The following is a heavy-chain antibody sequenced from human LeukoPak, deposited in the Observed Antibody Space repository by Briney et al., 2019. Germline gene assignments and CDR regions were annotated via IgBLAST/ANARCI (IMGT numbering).Heavy chain of an antibody. V-gene: IGHV1-69*02. J-gene: IGHJ3*02. CDR2: IIPFLGIA. CDR1: GGTFSSYT. D-gene: IGHD6-6*01. CDR3: ARADPARTCDI. Sequence: SVKVSCKASGGTFSSYTISWVRQAPGQGLEWMGRIIPFLGIANFAQKFQGRVTITADESTSTAYMELRSLRSDDTAVDYCARADPARTCDIWGQGTRVTVPS.